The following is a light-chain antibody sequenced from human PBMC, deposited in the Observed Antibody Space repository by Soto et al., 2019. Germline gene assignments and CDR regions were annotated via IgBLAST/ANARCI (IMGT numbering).Light chain of an antibody. CDR1: QSISRY. CDR3: QQGYSAPWT. V-gene: IGKV1-39*01. CDR2: SAS. Sequence: DIQMAQSPSSLSASLGDRVTITCRADQSISRYLNWYQQKPGRAPNLLIYSASTLQSGVPSRFSGSGSETDFTLTISSLQPEDFATYYCQQGYSAPWTFGQGTNVDI. J-gene: IGKJ1*01.